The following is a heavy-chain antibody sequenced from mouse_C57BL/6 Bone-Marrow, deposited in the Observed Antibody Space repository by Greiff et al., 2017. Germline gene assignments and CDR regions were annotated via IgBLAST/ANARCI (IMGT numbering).Heavy chain of an antibody. CDR2: IDPSDSNT. Sequence: QVQLQQPGAELVMPGASVKLSCKASGYTFTSYWMHWVKQRPGQGLEWIGEIDPSDSNTNYNQKFKGKSTLTVDTSSRTADMKLSSLTSEDSAVYYCARRSLYYRYYVDDWGQGTTLTVSS. J-gene: IGHJ2*01. CDR1: GYTFTSYW. CDR3: ARRSLYYRYYVDD. V-gene: IGHV1-69*01. D-gene: IGHD2-14*01.